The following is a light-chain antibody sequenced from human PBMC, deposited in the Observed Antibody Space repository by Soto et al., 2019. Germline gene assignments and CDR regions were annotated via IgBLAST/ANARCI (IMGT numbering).Light chain of an antibody. Sequence: DIQMTQSPSSLSASVGNRVTITCRASQSINTYLNWYQQKPGKAPKLLIYAASSLQSGVPSRFSGRGSGTDFTLTISSLQPEDFGTYYCQQSYSTPPAFGQGTRLEIK. V-gene: IGKV1-39*01. CDR2: AAS. J-gene: IGKJ5*01. CDR3: QQSYSTPPA. CDR1: QSINTY.